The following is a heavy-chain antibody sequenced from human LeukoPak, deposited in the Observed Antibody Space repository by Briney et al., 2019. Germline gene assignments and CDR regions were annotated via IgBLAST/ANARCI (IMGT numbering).Heavy chain of an antibody. V-gene: IGHV1-18*01. CDR2: ISAYSLNT. J-gene: IGHJ5*02. CDR1: GYTFTSYG. D-gene: IGHD3-16*02. Sequence: PGASVKVSCKASGYTFTSYGISWVRQAPGQGLEWMGWISAYSLNTNYAQNFQGRVTMTTDTSTSTAYMELSRLRSDDTAVYYCARRFNRAARYVWGSYRQHFAWFDPWGQGTLVTVSS. CDR3: ARRFNRAARYVWGSYRQHFAWFDP.